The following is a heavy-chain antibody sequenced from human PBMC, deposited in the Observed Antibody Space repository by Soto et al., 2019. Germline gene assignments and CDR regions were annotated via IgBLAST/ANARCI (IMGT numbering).Heavy chain of an antibody. V-gene: IGHV3-23*01. CDR3: ATSRPIDY. CDR1: GFTFSSYV. Sequence: EVQLLESGGGLVQPGGSLRLSCAASGFTFSSYVVNWVRQAPGKGLEWVSTISGSGGTTYYADSVKGRFTISRDNSKNTLYLQMNTLRAEDTAVYYCATSRPIDYWGQGTLVTVSS. J-gene: IGHJ4*02. CDR2: ISGSGGTT.